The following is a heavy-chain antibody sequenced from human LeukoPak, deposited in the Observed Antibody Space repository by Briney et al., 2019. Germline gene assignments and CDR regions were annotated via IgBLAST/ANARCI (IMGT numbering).Heavy chain of an antibody. J-gene: IGHJ4*02. CDR2: FDPEDGET. Sequence: GASVKVSCKVSGYTLTELSMHWVRQAPGKGLEWMGGFDPEDGETIYAQKFQGRVTMTEDTSTDTAYMELSSLRSEDTAVYYCALLSGPYSSCSFRYWGQGTLVTVSS. V-gene: IGHV1-24*01. CDR1: GYTLTELS. CDR3: ALLSGPYSSCSFRY. D-gene: IGHD6-13*01.